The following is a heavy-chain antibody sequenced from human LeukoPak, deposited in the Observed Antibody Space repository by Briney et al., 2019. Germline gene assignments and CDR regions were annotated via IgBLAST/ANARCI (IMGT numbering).Heavy chain of an antibody. CDR2: IYYGGST. V-gene: IGHV4-34*01. CDR3: ARPSYDSSGRDAFDI. J-gene: IGHJ3*02. Sequence: PSETLSLTCAVYGGSFSGYYWSWIRQPPGKGLEWIGSIYYGGSTYYNPSLKSRVTISVDTSKNQFSLKLSSVTAADTAVYYCARPSYDSSGRDAFDIWGQGTMVTVSS. CDR1: GGSFSGYY. D-gene: IGHD3-22*01.